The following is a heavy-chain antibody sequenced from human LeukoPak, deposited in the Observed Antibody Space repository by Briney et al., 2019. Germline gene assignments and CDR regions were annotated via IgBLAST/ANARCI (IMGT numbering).Heavy chain of an antibody. J-gene: IGHJ4*02. D-gene: IGHD2-15*01. CDR2: MSGSDGST. CDR1: GFTFSNYS. V-gene: IGHV3-23*01. CDR3: AKGRGYCTGGSCYSDY. Sequence: GGALTLSCTASGFTFSNYSMSWVRQPPGKGLEWVATMSGSDGSTYYADSVKGRFTISRDNSENTLYLQMNSLRVEDTAIYYCAKGRGYCTGGSCYSDYWGQGTLVTVSS.